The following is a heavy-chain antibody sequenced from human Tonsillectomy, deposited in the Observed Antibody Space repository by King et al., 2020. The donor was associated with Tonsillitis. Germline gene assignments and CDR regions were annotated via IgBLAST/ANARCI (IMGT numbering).Heavy chain of an antibody. CDR2: ISYDGSNK. Sequence: VQLVQSGGGVVQPGRSLRLSCAASGFTFSSYAMHWVRQAPGKGLEWVAVISYDGSNKYYADSVKGRFTISRDNSKNTLYLQMNSLRAEDTAVYYCARERSSDPDAFDLWGQGKMVTVSS. V-gene: IGHV3-30-3*01. CDR1: GFTFSSYA. CDR3: ARERSSDPDAFDL. J-gene: IGHJ3*01. D-gene: IGHD2-2*01.